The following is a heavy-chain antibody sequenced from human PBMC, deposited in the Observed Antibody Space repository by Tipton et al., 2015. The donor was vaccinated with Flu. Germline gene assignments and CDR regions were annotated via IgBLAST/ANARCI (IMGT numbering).Heavy chain of an antibody. D-gene: IGHD3-3*01. CDR2: ISSTGNT. Sequence: LRLSCTVSGASIDSGAYYWNWIRQPAGRGLEWIGRISSTGNTIYNPSLKSRLTISTGTSKSLFSLKLSSVTAADTAVYYCARDTIFGVAHWGQGTLVTVSS. CDR3: ARDTIFGVAH. CDR1: GASIDSGAYY. V-gene: IGHV4-61*02. J-gene: IGHJ4*02.